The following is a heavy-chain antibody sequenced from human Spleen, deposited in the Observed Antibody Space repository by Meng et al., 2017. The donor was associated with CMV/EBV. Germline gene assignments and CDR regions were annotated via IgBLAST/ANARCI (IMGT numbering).Heavy chain of an antibody. J-gene: IGHJ3*02. CDR1: GGTFSSYA. D-gene: IGHD5-12*01. CDR2: IIPIFGTA. CDR3: ARAGLSGYDYNDAFDI. Sequence: SVKVSCKASGGTFSSYAISWVRQAPGQGLEWMGGIIPIFGTANYAQKFQGRVTITADKSTSTAYMELSSLRSEDTAVYYCARAGLSGYDYNDAFDIWGQGTMVTVSS. V-gene: IGHV1-69*06.